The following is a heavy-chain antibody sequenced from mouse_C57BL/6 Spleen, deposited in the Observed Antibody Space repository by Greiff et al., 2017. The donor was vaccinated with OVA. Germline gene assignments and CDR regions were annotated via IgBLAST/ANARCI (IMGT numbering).Heavy chain of an antibody. D-gene: IGHD1-1*01. V-gene: IGHV1-52*01. Sequence: VKLQQPGAELVRPGSSVKLSCKASGYTFTSYWMHWVKQRPIQGLEWIGNIDPSDSETHYNQKFKDKATLTVDKSSSTAYMQLSSLTSEDSAVYYCAKGTTGYFDYWGQGTTLTVSS. CDR2: IDPSDSET. CDR3: AKGTTGYFDY. J-gene: IGHJ2*01. CDR1: GYTFTSYW.